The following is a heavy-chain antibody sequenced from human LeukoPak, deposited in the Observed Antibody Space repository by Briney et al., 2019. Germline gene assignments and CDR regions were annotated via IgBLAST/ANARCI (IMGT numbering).Heavy chain of an antibody. Sequence: SETLSLTCTVSGGSISSYYWSWIRQPPGKGLEWIGYIYYSGSTNYNPSLKSRVTISVDTSKNQFSLKLSSVTAADTAVYYCARARTYDILTGYPNWFDPWGQGTLVTVSS. CDR3: ARARTYDILTGYPNWFDP. J-gene: IGHJ5*02. CDR1: GGSISSYY. D-gene: IGHD3-9*01. V-gene: IGHV4-59*01. CDR2: IYYSGST.